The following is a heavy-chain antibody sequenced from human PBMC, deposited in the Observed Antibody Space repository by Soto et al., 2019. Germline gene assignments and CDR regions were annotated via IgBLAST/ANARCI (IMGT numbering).Heavy chain of an antibody. CDR2: MNPNSGNT. CDR1: GYTFTSYD. V-gene: IGHV1-8*01. J-gene: IGHJ6*03. CDR3: ARWGSSWDPGVGYYMDV. D-gene: IGHD6-13*01. Sequence: ASVKVSCKASGYTFTSYDINWVRQATGQGLEWMGWMNPNSGNTGYAQKFQGRVTMTRNTSISTAYMELSSLRSEDTAVYYCARWGSSWDPGVGYYMDVWGKGTTVTVSS.